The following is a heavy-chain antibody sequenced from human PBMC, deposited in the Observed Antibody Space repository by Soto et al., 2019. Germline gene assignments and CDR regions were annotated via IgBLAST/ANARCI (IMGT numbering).Heavy chain of an antibody. CDR2: ISYDGSNQ. CDR1: GFTFSNYG. CDR3: EKDTGADY. J-gene: IGHJ4*02. D-gene: IGHD3-10*01. V-gene: IGHV3-30*18. Sequence: QVQLVESGGGVVQPGRSLRLSCADSGFTFSNYGMYWVRQAPGKGLEWVARISYDGSNQLYGDSVKGRFTISRDNSKNTLYLQMNSLRSEDTAVYYCEKDTGADYWGQGTLVTVSS.